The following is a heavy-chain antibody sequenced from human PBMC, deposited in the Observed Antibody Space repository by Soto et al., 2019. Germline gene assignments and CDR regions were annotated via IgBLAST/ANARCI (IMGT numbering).Heavy chain of an antibody. CDR1: GGSFSGYY. CDR2: INHSGST. D-gene: IGHD5-12*01. J-gene: IGHJ4*02. CDR3: ARWGGYSGYDWG. Sequence: QVQLQQWGAGLLKPSETLSLTCAVYGGSFSGYYWSWIRQPPGKGLEWIGEINHSGSTNYNPSLKGRVPISVDTSKNEFSLELRSVPAEDPAVYYCARWGGYSGYDWGGGQGTLVTVSS. V-gene: IGHV4-34*01.